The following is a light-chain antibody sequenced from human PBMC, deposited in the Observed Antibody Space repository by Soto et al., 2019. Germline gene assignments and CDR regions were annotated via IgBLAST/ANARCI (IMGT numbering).Light chain of an antibody. CDR2: GAS. CDR3: QQYTNWPPWT. CDR1: QSVSSN. Sequence: SQSVSSNLAWYQQKPGQAPRLLIYGASTRAAGIPARFGGSGSGTEFTLTICSLQSEDFAVYYCQQYTNWPPWTFGQGTKVDIK. V-gene: IGKV3-15*01. J-gene: IGKJ1*01.